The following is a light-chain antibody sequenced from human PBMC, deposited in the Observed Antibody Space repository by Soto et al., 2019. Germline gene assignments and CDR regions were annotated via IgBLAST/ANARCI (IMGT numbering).Light chain of an antibody. V-gene: IGLV1-40*01. CDR3: QSSDNRLSGSVV. CDR1: SFNIGADYD. Sequence: QSVLTQPPSVSGAPGQRVTISCTGSSFNIGADYDVHWYQQLPGTAPKLLIFGSSNRPSGVPDRFSGSKSGTSASLAITGLQAEDEADYYCQSSDNRLSGSVVFGGGTKLTVL. CDR2: GSS. J-gene: IGLJ2*01.